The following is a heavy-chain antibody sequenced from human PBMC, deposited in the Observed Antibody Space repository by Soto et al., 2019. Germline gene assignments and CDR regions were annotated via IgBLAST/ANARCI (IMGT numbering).Heavy chain of an antibody. CDR3: ASAAAPEDWFDP. CDR1: GYSFTSYW. V-gene: IGHV5-10-1*01. CDR2: IDPSDSYT. J-gene: IGHJ5*02. D-gene: IGHD2-2*01. Sequence: SLKISCKGSGYSFTSYWISWVRQMPGKGLEWMGRIDPSDSYTNYSPSFQGHVTISADKSISTAYLQWSSLKASDTAMYYCASAAAPEDWFDPWGQGTLVTVT.